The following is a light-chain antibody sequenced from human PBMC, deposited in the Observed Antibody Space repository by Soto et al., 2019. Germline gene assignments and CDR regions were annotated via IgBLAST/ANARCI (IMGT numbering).Light chain of an antibody. CDR2: SNN. Sequence: QSVLTQPPSVSGTPGQRVTISCSGSSSNIGSNTVNWYQQLPGTAPKLLIYSNNQRPSGVPDRFSGSKSGTSASLAISGLQSEDEADYYCAACDDSLNGVVFGGGTKVTVL. CDR3: AACDDSLNGVV. V-gene: IGLV1-44*01. J-gene: IGLJ2*01. CDR1: SSNIGSNT.